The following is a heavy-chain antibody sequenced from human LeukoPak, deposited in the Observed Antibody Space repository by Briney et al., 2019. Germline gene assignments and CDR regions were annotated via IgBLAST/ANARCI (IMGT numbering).Heavy chain of an antibody. V-gene: IGHV3-7*01. CDR2: IKQDGSEK. Sequence: GGSLRLSCAASGITLSVYWMSWVRQAPGKGLEWVANIKQDGSEKYYRDSVQGRFTISRDNARNSLYLQMNSLRAEDTAVYYCARSGSGYFDYWGQGSLVTVSS. J-gene: IGHJ4*02. CDR3: ARSGSGYFDY. CDR1: GITLSVYW.